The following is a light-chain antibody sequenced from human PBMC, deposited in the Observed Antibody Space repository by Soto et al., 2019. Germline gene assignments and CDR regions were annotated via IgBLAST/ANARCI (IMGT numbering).Light chain of an antibody. V-gene: IGLV6-57*03. CDR2: EDN. CDR3: HSSDSSNSGV. Sequence: NFMLTEPHSVSESPGKTVTISCTRSSGSIASNYVQWYQQRPGSAPTTVIYEDNQRPSGVPDRFSGSIDSSSNSASLTISGLMTADEADYFIHSSDSSNSGVVCGGMEVAVL. J-gene: IGLJ3*02. CDR1: SGSIASNY.